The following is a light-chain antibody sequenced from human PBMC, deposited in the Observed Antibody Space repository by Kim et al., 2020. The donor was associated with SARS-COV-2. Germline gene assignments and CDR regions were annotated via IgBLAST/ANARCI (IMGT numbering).Light chain of an antibody. CDR3: QVWDSSVV. Sequence: SVALGQTARITCGGNNIGSKNVHWYQQKPGQAPVLVIYRDSNRPSGTPERFSGSNSGNTATLTISRAQAGDEADYYCQVWDSSVVFGGGTQLTVL. CDR2: RDS. J-gene: IGLJ2*01. CDR1: NIGSKN. V-gene: IGLV3-9*01.